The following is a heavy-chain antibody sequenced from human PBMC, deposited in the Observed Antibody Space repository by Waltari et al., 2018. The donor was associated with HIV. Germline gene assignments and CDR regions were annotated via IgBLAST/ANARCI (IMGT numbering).Heavy chain of an antibody. V-gene: IGHV3-43D*03. CDR3: AKDLNRLTVAGAAVDY. CDR2: ISWNGVSS. J-gene: IGHJ4*02. D-gene: IGHD4-17*01. Sequence: DVQLAESGGVVVQPGGSLRVPFTASGFNFGVSAIHLVRPAPGKGLEWVSLISWNGVSSDYAGSVKGRFTIARDNSKKSLYLEMTSLRLEDTALYYCAKDLNRLTVAGAAVDYWGQGTLVNVSS. CDR1: GFNFGVSA.